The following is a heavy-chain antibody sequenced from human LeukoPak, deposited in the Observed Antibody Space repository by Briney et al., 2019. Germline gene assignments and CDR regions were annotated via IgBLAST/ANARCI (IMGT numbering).Heavy chain of an antibody. CDR1: GGSISSSSYY. CDR2: IYYSGST. Sequence: SETLSLTCTVSGGSISSSSYYWGWIRQPPGKGLEWIGSIYYSGSTYYNPSLKSRVTISVGTSKNQFSLKLGSVTAADTAVYYCVGYSSGWYGDLFDYWGQGTLVTVSS. D-gene: IGHD6-19*01. V-gene: IGHV4-39*01. J-gene: IGHJ4*02. CDR3: VGYSSGWYGDLFDY.